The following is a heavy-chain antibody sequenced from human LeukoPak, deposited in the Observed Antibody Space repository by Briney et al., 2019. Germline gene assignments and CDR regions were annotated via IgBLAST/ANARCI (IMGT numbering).Heavy chain of an antibody. CDR2: ISSSSSTI. D-gene: IGHD6-13*01. V-gene: IGHV3-48*04. J-gene: IGHJ4*02. Sequence: GGSLRLSCAASGFTFSSYAMSWVRQAPGKGLEWVSYISSSSSTIYYADSVKGRFTISRDNAKNSLYLQMNSLRAEDTAVYYCARAGSYSTLDYWGQGTLVPVSS. CDR1: GFTFSSYA. CDR3: ARAGSYSTLDY.